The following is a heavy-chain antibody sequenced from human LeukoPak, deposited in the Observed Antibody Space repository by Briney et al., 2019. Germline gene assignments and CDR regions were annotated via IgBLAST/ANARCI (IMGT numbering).Heavy chain of an antibody. V-gene: IGHV3-21*01. CDR1: GFTFSSYS. CDR3: ARYYYDSSGYSYFDY. Sequence: GGSLRLSCAASGFTFSSYSVNWVRQAPGKGLEWVSSISSSSSYIYYADSVKGRFTISRDNAKNSLYLQMNSLRAEDTAVYYCARYYYDSSGYSYFDYWGQGTLVTVSS. CDR2: ISSSSSYI. J-gene: IGHJ4*02. D-gene: IGHD3-22*01.